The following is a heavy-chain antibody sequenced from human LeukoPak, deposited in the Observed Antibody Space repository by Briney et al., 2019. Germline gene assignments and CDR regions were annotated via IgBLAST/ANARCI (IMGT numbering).Heavy chain of an antibody. CDR2: INHSGST. CDR1: GGSFSGYY. CDR3: ARRGGLTVFGVIMEYYFDY. J-gene: IGHJ4*02. D-gene: IGHD3-3*01. V-gene: IGHV4-34*01. Sequence: SETLSLTCAVYGGSFSGYYWSWIRQPPGKGLEWIGEINHSGSTNYNPSLNSRVTISVDTSKNQFSLKLSSVTAADTAVYYCARRGGLTVFGVIMEYYFDYWGQGSLVTVSS.